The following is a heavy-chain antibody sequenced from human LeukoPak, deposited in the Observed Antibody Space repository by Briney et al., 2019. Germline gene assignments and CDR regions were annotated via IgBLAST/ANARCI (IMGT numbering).Heavy chain of an antibody. Sequence: GGSLRLSCAASGFTFSSYAMSWVRQAPGMGLEWVSAITGSSSSTYYADSVRGRFTISRDNSKNTVYLQMNSLRAEDTAVYYCASNGYTSGMTSWGQGTLVTVSS. J-gene: IGHJ4*02. V-gene: IGHV3-23*01. CDR1: GFTFSSYA. CDR3: ASNGYTSGMTS. CDR2: ITGSSSST. D-gene: IGHD3-10*01.